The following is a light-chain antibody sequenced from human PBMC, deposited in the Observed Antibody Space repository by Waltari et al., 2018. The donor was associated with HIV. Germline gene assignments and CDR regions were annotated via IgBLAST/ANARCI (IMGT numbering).Light chain of an antibody. Sequence: QSVLTQPPSASGTPGQRVVISCSGCSSNIGNNFVYWYQQLPGSTPKLLIYRNDQRPSGVSDRFSGSKSGTSASLAISGLRSEDEADYYCATWDDSLNSFWVFGGGTKVTVL. J-gene: IGLJ3*02. V-gene: IGLV1-47*01. CDR3: ATWDDSLNSFWV. CDR1: SSNIGNNF. CDR2: RND.